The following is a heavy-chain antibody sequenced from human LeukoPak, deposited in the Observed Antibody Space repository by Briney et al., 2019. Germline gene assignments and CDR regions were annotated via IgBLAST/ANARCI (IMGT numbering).Heavy chain of an antibody. CDR3: ASQGHSSGWDPYYFDY. CDR2: IYPGDSDT. CDR1: GYSFTSYW. D-gene: IGHD6-19*01. Sequence: GESLKISCKGSGYSFTSYWIGWVRQMPGKGLEWMGIIYPGDSDTRYSPSFQGQVTISADKSISTAYLQWSSLKASDTATYYCASQGHSSGWDPYYFDYWGQGTLVTVSS. V-gene: IGHV5-51*01. J-gene: IGHJ4*02.